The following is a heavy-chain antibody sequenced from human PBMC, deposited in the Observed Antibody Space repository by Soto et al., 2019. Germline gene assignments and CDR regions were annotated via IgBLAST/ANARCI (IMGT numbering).Heavy chain of an antibody. Sequence: GGSLRLSCAASGFTFSNSAMSWVRQAPGKGLEWVSTISGSGDYTYYTDSVKGRFTISRDNSKSTLFLQMNSLRAEDTAVYYCAKDGNIHAWGQGILVTVSS. J-gene: IGHJ5*02. D-gene: IGHD2-15*01. CDR3: AKDGNIHA. CDR1: GFTFSNSA. CDR2: ISGSGDYT. V-gene: IGHV3-23*01.